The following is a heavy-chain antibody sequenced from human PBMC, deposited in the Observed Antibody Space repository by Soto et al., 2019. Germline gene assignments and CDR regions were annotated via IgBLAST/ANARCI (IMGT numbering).Heavy chain of an antibody. V-gene: IGHV4-59*01. CDR3: ARALEVVAFDI. J-gene: IGHJ3*02. Sequence: QVQLQESGPGLVKPSETLSLTCTVSGGSISSYYWSWIRQPPGKGLEWIGYIYYSGSTNYNPSLKSRVTIAVDTSQNQFSLKLSSVTAADTAVYYCARALEVVAFDIWGQGTMVTVSS. CDR1: GGSISSYY. CDR2: IYYSGST. D-gene: IGHD1-1*01.